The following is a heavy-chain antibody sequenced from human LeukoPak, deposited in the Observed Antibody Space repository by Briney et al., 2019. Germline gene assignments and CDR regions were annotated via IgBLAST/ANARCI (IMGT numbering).Heavy chain of an antibody. CDR3: ARGPGCSYGWYYYYYGMDV. CDR1: GYTFTSYD. D-gene: IGHD5-18*01. V-gene: IGHV1-8*01. J-gene: IGHJ6*02. CDR2: MNPNSGNT. Sequence: ASVKVSCKASGYTFTSYDINWVRQATGQGLEWMGWMNPNSGNTGYAQKFQGRVTMTRNTSISTAYMELSSLRSEDTAVYYCARGPGCSYGWYYYYYGMDVWGQGTTVTVSS.